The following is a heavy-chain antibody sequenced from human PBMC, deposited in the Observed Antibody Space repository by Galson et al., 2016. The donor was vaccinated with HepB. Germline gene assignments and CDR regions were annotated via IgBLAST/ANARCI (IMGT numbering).Heavy chain of an antibody. CDR1: GPSISSGRHY. CDR2: ISYSGNA. CDR3: ARDQRIGDGYDI. D-gene: IGHD2/OR15-2a*01. V-gene: IGHV4-31*01. J-gene: IGHJ3*02. Sequence: TLSLTCSVSGPSISSGRHYWTWIRQHPGKGLEWIGCISYSGNAYYNPSLKSQLTISLDTSKNQFSLKLTSVTAADTAVYYCARDQRIGDGYDIWGQGTMVTVSS.